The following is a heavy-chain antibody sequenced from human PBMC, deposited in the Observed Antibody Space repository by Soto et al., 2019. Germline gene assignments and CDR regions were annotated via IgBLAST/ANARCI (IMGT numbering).Heavy chain of an antibody. J-gene: IGHJ4*02. Sequence: EVQLLESGGGLVQPGGSLRLSCAASGFTFTNYAMTWVRQAPGKGLEWVSISSGSGSGGSKNYADSVKGRFTISRDNSQNTLYLQMNSLRVEDTAVYYCAKDRDDYRNYVFDYWGQGTLVTVSS. V-gene: IGHV3-23*01. CDR1: GFTFTNYA. D-gene: IGHD4-4*01. CDR2: SSGSGSGGSK. CDR3: AKDRDDYRNYVFDY.